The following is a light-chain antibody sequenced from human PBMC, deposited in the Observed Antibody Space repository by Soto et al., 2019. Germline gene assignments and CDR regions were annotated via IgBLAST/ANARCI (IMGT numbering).Light chain of an antibody. CDR1: QSLVYSNGNTY. J-gene: IGKJ1*01. CDR2: KVF. Sequence: DVVVTQSPLSLPVTLGQPASISCRSSQSLVYSNGNTYLAWFQQRPGQSPRRLIYKVFIRDPGVPDRFSGSGSGTEFTLTISRVEAEDVGVYYCMQGTHWPRTFRQGTKVEIK. V-gene: IGKV2-30*01. CDR3: MQGTHWPRT.